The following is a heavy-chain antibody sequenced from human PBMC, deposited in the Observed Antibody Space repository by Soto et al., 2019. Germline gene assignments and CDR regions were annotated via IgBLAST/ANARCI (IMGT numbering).Heavy chain of an antibody. CDR3: ARDMYSSDYFVKWFEP. J-gene: IGHJ5*02. D-gene: IGHD6-19*01. Sequence: QVRLVESGGGVLQTGRSLRLSCTASGFSFSSYAMYWFRQPPGKGLEWVAVISHDGINKHYADSVKGRVTVSRDNSNHSLDLQLNSLRGEDTAMYYCARDMYSSDYFVKWFEPWGQGTLVTVSS. V-gene: IGHV3-30-3*01. CDR2: ISHDGINK. CDR1: GFSFSSYA.